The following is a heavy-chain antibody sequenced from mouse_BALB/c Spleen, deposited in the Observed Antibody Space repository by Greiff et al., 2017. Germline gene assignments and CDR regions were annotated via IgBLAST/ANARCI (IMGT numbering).Heavy chain of an antibody. V-gene: IGHV5-6-5*01. CDR1: GFTFSSYA. CDR2: ISSGGST. Sequence: EVKLMESGGGLVKPGGSLKLSCAASGFTFSSYAMSWVRQTPEKRLEWVASISSGGSTYYPDSVKGRFTISRDNARNILYLQMSSLRSEDTAMYYCAREEGNYDFDYWGQGTTLTVSS. CDR3: AREEGNYDFDY. J-gene: IGHJ2*01. D-gene: IGHD2-1*01.